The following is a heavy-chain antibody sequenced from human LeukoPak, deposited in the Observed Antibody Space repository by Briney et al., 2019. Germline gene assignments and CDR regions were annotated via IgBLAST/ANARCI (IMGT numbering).Heavy chain of an antibody. D-gene: IGHD4-17*01. V-gene: IGHV4-39*07. CDR3: AREGGPGGDYGSIDS. Sequence: SETLSLTCTVSGGSISSSGYYWGWIRQPPGKGLEWIGSMYYSGSTYYNPSLKSRVTISVDTSKNQFSLKLSPVTAADTSVYYCAREGGPGGDYGSIDSWGQGTLVTVSS. CDR1: GGSISSSGYY. CDR2: MYYSGST. J-gene: IGHJ4*02.